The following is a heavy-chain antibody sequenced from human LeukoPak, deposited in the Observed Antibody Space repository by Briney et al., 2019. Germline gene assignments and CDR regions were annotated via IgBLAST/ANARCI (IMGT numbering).Heavy chain of an antibody. CDR1: GYTFTSYY. CDR3: ARERIDYGDRRGFDY. Sequence: ASVKVSCKASGYTFTSYYMHWVRQAPGQGLEWMGIINPRGGSTSYAQKFQGRVTMTRDTSTSTVYMELSSLRSEDTAVYYCARERIDYGDRRGFDYWGQGTLVTVSS. V-gene: IGHV1-46*01. CDR2: INPRGGST. J-gene: IGHJ4*02. D-gene: IGHD4-17*01.